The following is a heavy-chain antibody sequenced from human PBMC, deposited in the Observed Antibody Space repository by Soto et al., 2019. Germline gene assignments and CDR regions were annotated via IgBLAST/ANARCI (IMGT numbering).Heavy chain of an antibody. D-gene: IGHD3-22*01. CDR2: INHSGRT. V-gene: IGHV4-34*01. CDR1: GGSISGHY. CDR3: ASSTSYYDSSGYYKGSGLDY. J-gene: IGHJ4*02. Sequence: SETLSLTCAVYGGSISGHYWNWIRQPPGKGLEWIGEINHSGRTNYNPSLKSRVTISVDTSKNQFSLNLGSVTAADTAVYYCASSTSYYDSSGYYKGSGLDYWGQGTLVTVSS.